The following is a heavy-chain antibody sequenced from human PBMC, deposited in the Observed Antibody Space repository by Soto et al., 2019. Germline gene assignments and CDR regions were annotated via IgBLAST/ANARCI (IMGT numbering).Heavy chain of an antibody. D-gene: IGHD2-21*02. Sequence: QVQLQQWGAGLLKPSETLSLTCAVYGGSFSGYYWSWIRQPPGKGLEWIGEINHSGSTNYNPSLKSRVTISVDTSKNQFSLKLSSVTAADTAVYYCARGAKNIVVVTAIWGPLFDYWGQGTLVTVSS. CDR3: ARGAKNIVVVTAIWGPLFDY. V-gene: IGHV4-34*01. J-gene: IGHJ4*02. CDR1: GGSFSGYY. CDR2: INHSGST.